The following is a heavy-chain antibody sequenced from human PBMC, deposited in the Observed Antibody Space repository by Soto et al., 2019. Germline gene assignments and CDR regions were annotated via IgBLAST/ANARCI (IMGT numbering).Heavy chain of an antibody. CDR2: IYHSGST. Sequence: SETLSLTCAVSGYSISSGYYWCWIRQPPGKGLEWIGSIYHSGSTYYNPSLKSRVTISVDTSKNQFYLQMSSVTAADTAVYYCARWVNYCGSGSYSDYWGQGTLVTVSS. CDR3: ARWVNYCGSGSYSDY. D-gene: IGHD3-10*01. CDR1: GYSISSGYY. J-gene: IGHJ4*02. V-gene: IGHV4-38-2*01.